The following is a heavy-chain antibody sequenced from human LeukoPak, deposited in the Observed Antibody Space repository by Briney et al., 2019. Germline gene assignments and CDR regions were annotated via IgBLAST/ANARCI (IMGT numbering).Heavy chain of an antibody. J-gene: IGHJ1*01. CDR1: GFTFDNYA. CDR2: ISGDGGST. CDR3: ARDSQEFFQH. V-gene: IGHV3-43*02. Sequence: GGSLRLSCAASGFTFDNYAIHWGRQAPGKGLEWVSLISGDGGSTYYADSMKGRFTISRDNSKNSLYLQMNSLRTEDTALYYCARDSQEFFQHWGQGTLVTVSS.